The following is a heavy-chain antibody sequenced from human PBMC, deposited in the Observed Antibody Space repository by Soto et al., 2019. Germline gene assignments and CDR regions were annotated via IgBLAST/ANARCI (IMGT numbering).Heavy chain of an antibody. J-gene: IGHJ6*02. V-gene: IGHV3-23*01. CDR2: ISGSGVRT. CDR1: GTAFSRYA. Sequence: SGTAFSRYAMTWVRQTPGKALEWVSSISGSGVRTYYSDSVRGRFTISRDNSKDRLYLEMNSVRAEDTAVYYCAKRAAAGPPSYHYYYGMHVWAPGTTVPVS. CDR3: AKRAAAGPPSYHYYYGMHV. D-gene: IGHD6-13*01.